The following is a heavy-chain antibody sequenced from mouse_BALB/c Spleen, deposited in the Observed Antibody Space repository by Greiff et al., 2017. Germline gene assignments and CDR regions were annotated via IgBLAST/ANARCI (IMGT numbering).Heavy chain of an antibody. CDR2: IDPYNGGT. J-gene: IGHJ4*01. D-gene: IGHD2-14*01. V-gene: IGHV1S135*01. CDR3: ARGAYYRYEGDAMDY. Sequence: EVQLQQSGPELVKPGASVKVSCKASGYAFTSYNMYWVKQSHGKSLEWIGYIDPYNGGTSYNQKFKGKATLTVDKSSSTAYMLLNSLTSEDSAVYYCARGAYYRYEGDAMDYWGQGTSVTVSS. CDR1: GYAFTSYN.